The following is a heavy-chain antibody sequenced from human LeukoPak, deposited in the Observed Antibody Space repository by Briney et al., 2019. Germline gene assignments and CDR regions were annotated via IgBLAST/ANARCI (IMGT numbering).Heavy chain of an antibody. CDR3: ARGIALFRMDV. D-gene: IGHD6-13*01. CDR2: IYHSGST. CDR1: GGSISSGGYY. Sequence: PSQTLSLTCTVSGGSISSGGYYWSWIRQPPGKGLEWIGYIYHSGSTYYNPSLKSRVTISVDTSKNQFSLKLSSVTAADTAVYYCARGIALFRMDVWGQGTTVTVSS. J-gene: IGHJ6*02. V-gene: IGHV4-30-2*01.